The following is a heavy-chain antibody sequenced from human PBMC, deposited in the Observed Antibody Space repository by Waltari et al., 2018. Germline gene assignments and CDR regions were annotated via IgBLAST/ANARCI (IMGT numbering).Heavy chain of an antibody. D-gene: IGHD3-9*01. CDR2: IYYSGST. CDR1: GGSISSYY. V-gene: IGHV4-59*01. CDR3: AQEGDILTGYPMNSHAFDI. Sequence: QVQLQESGPGLVKPSETLSLTCTVSGGSISSYYWSWIRQPPGKGLEWIGYIYYSGSTNYNPSLKSRVTISVDTSKNQFSLKLSSVTAADTAVYYCAQEGDILTGYPMNSHAFDIWGQGTMVTVSS. J-gene: IGHJ3*02.